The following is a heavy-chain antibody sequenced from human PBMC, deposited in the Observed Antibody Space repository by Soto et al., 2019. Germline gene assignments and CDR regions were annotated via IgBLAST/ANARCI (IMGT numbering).Heavy chain of an antibody. CDR2: ISAYNGNT. CDR3: ARVPSMAYDFWSGYYFYYGMDV. J-gene: IGHJ6*02. Sequence: QVQLVQSGAEVKKPGASVKVSCKASGYTFTSYGISWVRQAPGQGLEWMGWISAYNGNTNYAQKLQGRVTRTTYTSTSTAYMELRRLRSDDTAVYYCARVPSMAYDFWSGYYFYYGMDVWGQGTTVTVSS. V-gene: IGHV1-18*01. D-gene: IGHD3-3*01. CDR1: GYTFTSYG.